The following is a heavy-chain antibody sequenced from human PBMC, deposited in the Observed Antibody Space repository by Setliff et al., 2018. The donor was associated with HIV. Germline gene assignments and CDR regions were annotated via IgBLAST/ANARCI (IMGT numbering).Heavy chain of an antibody. D-gene: IGHD3-22*01. V-gene: IGHV4-31*03. CDR3: ARVAYYYDSSPTSRYFDL. Sequence: SETLSLTCTVSGGSISSGGNYWSWIRQHPGKGLEWIGYIYDSGSTYYHPSLKSRVTISVDTSKNQFSLKLNSVTAADTAVYYCARVAYYYDSSPTSRYFDLWGRGTLVTVSS. J-gene: IGHJ2*01. CDR1: GGSISSGGNY. CDR2: IYDSGST.